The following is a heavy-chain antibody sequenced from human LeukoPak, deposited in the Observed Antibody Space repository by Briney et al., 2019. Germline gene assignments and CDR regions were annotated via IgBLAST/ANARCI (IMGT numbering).Heavy chain of an antibody. V-gene: IGHV3-48*04. J-gene: IGHJ2*01. CDR2: ISSSSSTF. CDR3: ARVWYYGSGSYYKPERSYWYFDL. D-gene: IGHD3-10*01. CDR1: GFTFSSYS. Sequence: GGSLRLSCAASGFTFSSYSMNWVRQAPGKGLEWVSYISSSSSTFYYADSVKGRFTISRDNAKNSLYLQMNSLRAGDTAVYYCARVWYYGSGSYYKPERSYWYFDLWGRGTLVTVSS.